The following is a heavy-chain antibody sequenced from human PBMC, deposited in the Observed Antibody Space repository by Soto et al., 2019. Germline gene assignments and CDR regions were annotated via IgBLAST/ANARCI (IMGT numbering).Heavy chain of an antibody. Sequence: GGSLRLSCAASGFTFSSYAMSWVRQAPGKGLEWVSAISGNGGSTYYADSVKGRFTISRDNSKNTLYLQMNSLRAEDTAVYYCAKVSRLGSYFDYWGQGTLVTVSS. CDR1: GFTFSSYA. J-gene: IGHJ4*02. CDR3: AKVSRLGSYFDY. CDR2: ISGNGGST. D-gene: IGHD1-26*01. V-gene: IGHV3-23*01.